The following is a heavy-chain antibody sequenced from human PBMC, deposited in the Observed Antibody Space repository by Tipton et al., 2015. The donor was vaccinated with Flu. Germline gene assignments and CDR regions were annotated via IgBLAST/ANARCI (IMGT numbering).Heavy chain of an antibody. V-gene: IGHV4-38-2*02. CDR1: GYSISTGYY. Sequence: TLSLTCTVSGYSISTGYYWAWIRQPPGKGLEWIGSIYHSGTSYSNPSLESRVSMSVDTSRNQFSLKVSSVTAADTAVYYCARVEYLGSGTSNYWGQGTLVTVSS. CDR2: IYHSGTS. CDR3: ARVEYLGSGTSNY. D-gene: IGHD3-10*01. J-gene: IGHJ4*02.